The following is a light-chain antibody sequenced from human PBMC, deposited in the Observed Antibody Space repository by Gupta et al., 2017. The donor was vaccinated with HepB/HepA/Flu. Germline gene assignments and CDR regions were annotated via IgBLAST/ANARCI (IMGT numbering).Light chain of an antibody. Sequence: HSALTQPRSVSGSPGQSVTISCPGTSSDVGAYNHVSCYQHHPGKAPKILIYDVNQWPSGAPDRFSGSKSGNTASLTISGLQAEDEADYYCCSYAGPYTYVFGTGTKVTVL. J-gene: IGLJ1*01. CDR1: SSDVGAYNH. CDR2: DVN. V-gene: IGLV2-11*01. CDR3: CSYAGPYTYV.